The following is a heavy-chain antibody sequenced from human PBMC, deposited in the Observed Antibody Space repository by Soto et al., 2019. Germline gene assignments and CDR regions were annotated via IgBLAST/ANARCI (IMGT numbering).Heavy chain of an antibody. J-gene: IGHJ3*01. D-gene: IGHD2-2*01. Sequence: EVQVLESGGGLVQPGGSLRLSCEGSGFTVSSHAMTWIRQAPGKGPEWVSTVTADGGTYYADSVKGRFAMSRDTSENTLYLQMNSLGGEDTSAYYCAPHVSCSGASYQYDAFALRGQVTMVTVCS. CDR2: VTADGGT. CDR1: GFTVSSHA. CDR3: APHVSCSGASYQYDAFAL. V-gene: IGHV3-23*01.